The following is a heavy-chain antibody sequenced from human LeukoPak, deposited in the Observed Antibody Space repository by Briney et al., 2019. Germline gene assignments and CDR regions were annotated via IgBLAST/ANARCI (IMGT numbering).Heavy chain of an antibody. CDR2: IRYDGTNK. CDR1: GFTFSSYG. CDR3: AKELGYCTNGVCYDSGYYYYYMGV. J-gene: IGHJ6*03. Sequence: GGSLRLSCAASGFTFSSYGMHWVRQAPGKGLEWLAFIRYDGTNKYYADSVKGRFTISRDNSKNTLYLQMNSLRAEDTAVYYCAKELGYCTNGVCYDSGYYYYYMGVWGKGTTVTVSS. D-gene: IGHD2-8*01. V-gene: IGHV3-30*02.